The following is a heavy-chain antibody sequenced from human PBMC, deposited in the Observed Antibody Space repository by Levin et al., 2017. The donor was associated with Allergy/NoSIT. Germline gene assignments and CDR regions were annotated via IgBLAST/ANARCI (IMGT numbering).Heavy chain of an antibody. Sequence: ASVKVSCKASGYTFTGYYMHWVRQAPGQGLEWMGWINPNSGGTNYAQKFQGRVTMTRDTSISTAYMELSRLRSDDTAVYYCAREEIAVAGTGDWFDPWGQGTLVTVSS. D-gene: IGHD6-19*01. CDR1: GYTFTGYY. CDR3: AREEIAVAGTGDWFDP. CDR2: INPNSGGT. V-gene: IGHV1-2*02. J-gene: IGHJ5*02.